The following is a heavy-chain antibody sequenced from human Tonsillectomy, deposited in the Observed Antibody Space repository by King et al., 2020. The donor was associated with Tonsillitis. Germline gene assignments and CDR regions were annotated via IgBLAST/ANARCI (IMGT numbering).Heavy chain of an antibody. V-gene: IGHV4-59*01. CDR1: GGSISNFY. CDR3: ARDSATYYDFWSGYSDAFDI. J-gene: IGHJ3*02. D-gene: IGHD3-3*01. CDR2: IYNIGST. Sequence: VQLQESGPGLVKPSETLSLTCTVSGGSISNFYWSWIRQPPGKGLEWIGYIYNIGSTNYNPSLKGRVSISVDTSKNHFSLKLSSVTAADTAMYYCARDSATYYDFWSGYSDAFDIWGQGTMVTVSS.